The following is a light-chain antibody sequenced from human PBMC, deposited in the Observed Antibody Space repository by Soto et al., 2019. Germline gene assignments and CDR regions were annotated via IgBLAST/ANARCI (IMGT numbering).Light chain of an antibody. CDR1: NSNVGSNS. CDR2: SDN. CDR3: STWDDNLSTWL. Sequence: QLVLTQPPSASGTPGQRVTISCSGSNSNVGSNSVNWYQQLPGMAPKLLPYSDNQRPSGVPDRFSGSKSGSSASLAISGLQSEDEADYHCSTWDDNLSTWLFGGGTKVTVL. V-gene: IGLV1-44*01. J-gene: IGLJ3*02.